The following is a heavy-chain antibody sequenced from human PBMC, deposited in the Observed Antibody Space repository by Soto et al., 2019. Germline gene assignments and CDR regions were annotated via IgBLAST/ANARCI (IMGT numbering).Heavy chain of an antibody. V-gene: IGHV3-33*01. CDR3: ARDFLEWFRSLYYYYGMDV. D-gene: IGHD3-3*01. Sequence: PGGSLRLSCASSGFTFSSYGMHWVRQAPGKGLDWVAVIWYDGSNKYYADSVKGRFTISRDNSKNTLYLQMNSLRAEDTAVYYCARDFLEWFRSLYYYYGMDVWGQGTTVTVSS. CDR1: GFTFSSYG. J-gene: IGHJ6*02. CDR2: IWYDGSNK.